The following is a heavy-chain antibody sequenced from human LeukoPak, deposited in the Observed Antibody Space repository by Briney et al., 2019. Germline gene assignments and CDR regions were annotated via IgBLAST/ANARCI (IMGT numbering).Heavy chain of an antibody. Sequence: RRSLRLSCAASGFIFSSYGMHWVRQAPGKGLEWVAVIWHDGSKKYYADSVKGRFSISRDNSKNTLYLQMNSLRAEDTSMFYCARDYGTNSGIDYWGQGTLVTVSS. CDR1: GFIFSSYG. CDR2: IWHDGSKK. D-gene: IGHD2-8*01. V-gene: IGHV3-33*01. J-gene: IGHJ4*02. CDR3: ARDYGTNSGIDY.